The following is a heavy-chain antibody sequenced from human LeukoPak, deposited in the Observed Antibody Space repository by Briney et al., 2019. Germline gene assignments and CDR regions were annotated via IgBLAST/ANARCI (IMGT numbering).Heavy chain of an antibody. CDR2: IYYSGST. V-gene: IGHV4-39*01. Sequence: SETLSLTCTVSGGSISSSTYYWGWIRQPPGKGLEWIGNIYYSGSTYSNPSLKSRVTISVDTSKNQCSLKLSSVTAADPAVYYCARLGRDAFDTWGQGTMVTVPS. J-gene: IGHJ3*02. CDR1: GGSISSSTYY. CDR3: ARLGRDAFDT.